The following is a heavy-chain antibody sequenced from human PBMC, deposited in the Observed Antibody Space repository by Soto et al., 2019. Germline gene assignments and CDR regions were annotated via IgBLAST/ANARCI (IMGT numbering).Heavy chain of an antibody. CDR3: AREGGSGSYPAYWFDP. J-gene: IGHJ5*02. CDR1: GGSFSGYY. Sequence: PSETLSLTCAVYGGSFSGYYLSWIRQPPGKGLEWIGEINHSGSTNYNPSLKSRVTISVDTSKNQFSLKLSSVTAADTAVYYCAREGGSGSYPAYWFDPWVQGTLVTVSS. V-gene: IGHV4-34*01. D-gene: IGHD1-26*01. CDR2: INHSGST.